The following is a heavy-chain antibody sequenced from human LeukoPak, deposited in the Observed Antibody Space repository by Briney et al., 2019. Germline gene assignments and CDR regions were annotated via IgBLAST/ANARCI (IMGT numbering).Heavy chain of an antibody. V-gene: IGHV3-9*01. D-gene: IGHD6-13*01. J-gene: IGHJ4*02. CDR2: ISWNSGSI. Sequence: GGSLRLSCAASGFTFDDYAMHWVRQAPGKGLEWVSGISWNSGSIGYADSAKGRFTISRDNAKNSLYLQMNSLRAEDTALYYCAKDPGIAAARYYFDYWGQGTLVTVSS. CDR3: AKDPGIAAARYYFDY. CDR1: GFTFDDYA.